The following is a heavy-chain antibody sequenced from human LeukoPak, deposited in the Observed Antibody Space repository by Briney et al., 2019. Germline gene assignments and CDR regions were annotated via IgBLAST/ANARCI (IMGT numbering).Heavy chain of an antibody. CDR3: ARASYSSGWIFDY. V-gene: IGHV4-61*01. Sequence: SETLSLTCTVSGYSISSSYYWSWIRQPPGKGLEWIGYIYYSGSTNYNPSLKSRVTILVDMSKNQFSLKLSSVTAADTAVYYCARASYSSGWIFDYWGQGTLVTVSS. J-gene: IGHJ4*02. CDR1: GYSISSSYY. CDR2: IYYSGST. D-gene: IGHD6-19*01.